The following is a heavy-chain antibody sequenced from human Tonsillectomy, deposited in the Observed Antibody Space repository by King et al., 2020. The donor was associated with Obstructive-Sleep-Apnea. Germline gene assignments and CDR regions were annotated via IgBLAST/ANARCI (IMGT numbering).Heavy chain of an antibody. D-gene: IGHD6-13*01. CDR1: GGTFSSYA. CDR3: ARRRQGIAAAGTEYYFDY. V-gene: IGHV1-69*01. J-gene: IGHJ4*02. CDR2: IIPIFGTA. Sequence: VQLVESGAEVKKPGSSVTVSCTASGGTFSSYAISWVRQAPGQGLEWMGGIIPIFGTANYAQKFQGRVTITADESTSTAYMELSSLRSEDTAVYYCARRRQGIAAAGTEYYFDYWGQGTLVTVSS.